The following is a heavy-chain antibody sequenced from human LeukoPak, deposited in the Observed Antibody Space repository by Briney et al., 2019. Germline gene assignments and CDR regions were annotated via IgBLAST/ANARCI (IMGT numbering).Heavy chain of an antibody. CDR2: INSDGSST. D-gene: IGHD2-15*01. CDR3: ARDSSGGYYPDH. J-gene: IGHJ4*02. V-gene: IGHV3-74*01. Sequence: PGGSLRLSCAASGFTFSSYWMHWVRQAPGKGLVWVSRINSDGSSTSYADSVKGRFTISRDNAKNTLYMQMNNLRPEDTALYYCARDSSGGYYPDHWGQGTLVTVSS. CDR1: GFTFSSYW.